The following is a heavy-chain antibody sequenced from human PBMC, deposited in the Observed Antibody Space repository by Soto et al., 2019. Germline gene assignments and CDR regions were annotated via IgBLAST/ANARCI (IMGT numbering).Heavy chain of an antibody. V-gene: IGHV3-66*01. Sequence: EVQLVESGGGLVQPGGSLRLACAVSGFSVSSNFMSWVRQAPGKGLECVSVIYSNGGGGTYYADSVRGRFTISRDNSKTMLYLQINCLRAEATAVYYFATDRGAPAYGALDSCGPGTLVTVSS. D-gene: IGHD4-17*01. CDR2: IYSNGGGGT. CDR1: GFSVSSNF. J-gene: IGHJ4*02. CDR3: ATDRGAPAYGALDS.